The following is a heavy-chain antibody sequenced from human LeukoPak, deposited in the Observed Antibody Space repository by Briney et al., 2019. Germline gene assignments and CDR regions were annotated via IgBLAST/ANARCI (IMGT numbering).Heavy chain of an antibody. J-gene: IGHJ4*02. CDR3: AYGGDYGSGRIYDY. Sequence: GGSLRLSCAASGFTFSSYGMHWVRQAPGKGLEWVAFIRYDGSNKYYADSVKGRFTISRDNSKNTLYLQMNSLRAEDTAVYYCAYGGDYGSGRIYDYGGQAILVTVSS. CDR1: GFTFSSYG. CDR2: IRYDGSNK. V-gene: IGHV3-30*02. D-gene: IGHD3-10*01.